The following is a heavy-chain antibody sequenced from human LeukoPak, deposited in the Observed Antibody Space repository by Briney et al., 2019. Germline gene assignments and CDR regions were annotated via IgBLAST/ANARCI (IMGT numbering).Heavy chain of an antibody. CDR2: IIPIFGTA. V-gene: IGHV1-69*13. CDR3: ARDTGPYNWFDP. D-gene: IGHD3-10*01. J-gene: IGHJ5*02. CDR1: GYTFTSYG. Sequence: SVKVSCKASGYTFTSYGISWVRQAPGQGLEWMGGIIPIFGTANYAQKFQGRVTITADESTSTAYMELSSLRSEDTAVYYCARDTGPYNWFDPWGQGTLVTVSS.